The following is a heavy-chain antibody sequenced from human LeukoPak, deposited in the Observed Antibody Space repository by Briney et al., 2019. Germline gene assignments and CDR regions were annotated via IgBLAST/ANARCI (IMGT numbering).Heavy chain of an antibody. CDR3: AKATYSSNYYYYMDV. J-gene: IGHJ6*03. Sequence: GGSLRLSCAASGFTFSSYWMHWVRHAPGKGLVWVSRIVADGRTTTYADSVKGRFTISRDNSKNTLYLQMNTLRAEDTAVYYCAKATYSSNYYYYMDVWGKGTTVTVSS. V-gene: IGHV3-74*01. D-gene: IGHD6-13*01. CDR1: GFTFSSYW. CDR2: IVADGRTT.